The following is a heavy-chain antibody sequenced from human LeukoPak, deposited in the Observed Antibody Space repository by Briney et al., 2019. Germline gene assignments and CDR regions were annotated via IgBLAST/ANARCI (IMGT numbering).Heavy chain of an antibody. V-gene: IGHV3-23*01. CDR2: ISGSGDAT. CDR3: ARDARLYYYDSSGYFDY. Sequence: GGSLRLSCAASGFTFSYYGMSWVRQAPGKGLEWVSSISGSGDATYYADPVKGRFTISRDSSKNSLYLQMNSLRAEDTAVYYCARDARLYYYDSSGYFDYWGQGTLVTVSS. J-gene: IGHJ4*02. CDR1: GFTFSYYG. D-gene: IGHD3-22*01.